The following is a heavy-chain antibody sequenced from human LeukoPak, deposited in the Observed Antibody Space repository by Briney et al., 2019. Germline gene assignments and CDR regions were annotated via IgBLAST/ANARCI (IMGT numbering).Heavy chain of an antibody. V-gene: IGHV4-59*08. Sequence: SSETLSLTCTVSGGSISSYYWSWIRQPPGKGLEWIGYIYYSGSTNYNPSLKSRVTISVDTSKNQFSLKLSSVTAADTAVYYCARLGISGSIDYWGQGTLVTVSS. J-gene: IGHJ4*02. CDR3: ARLGISGSIDY. CDR1: GGSISSYY. D-gene: IGHD1-26*01. CDR2: IYYSGST.